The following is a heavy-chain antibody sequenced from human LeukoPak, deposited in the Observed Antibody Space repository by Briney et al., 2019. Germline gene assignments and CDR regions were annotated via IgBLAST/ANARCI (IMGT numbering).Heavy chain of an antibody. Sequence: ASVTVSCKASGYTFTGYYMHWVRQAPGQGLEWMGWINPNSGGTNYAQKFQGRVTMTRDTSISTAYMELSRLRSDDTAVYYCARGVYGDYLFDYWGQGTLVTVSS. CDR3: ARGVYGDYLFDY. D-gene: IGHD4-17*01. V-gene: IGHV1-2*02. J-gene: IGHJ4*02. CDR2: INPNSGGT. CDR1: GYTFTGYY.